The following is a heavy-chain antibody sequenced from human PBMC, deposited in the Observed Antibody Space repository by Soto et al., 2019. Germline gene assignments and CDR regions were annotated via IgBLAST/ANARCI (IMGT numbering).Heavy chain of an antibody. V-gene: IGHV3-74*01. D-gene: IGHD2-8*01. CDR3: VGELATNGRSFDY. J-gene: IGHJ4*02. CDR1: GFTLRSYW. CDR2: ISGDGNIT. Sequence: EVQLVESGGGLVQPGGCLRLSCAASGFTLRSYWMHWVRQVSGKGLVWVSRISGDGNITTYADSVKGRFTISRDNANNKLYVQMSSLTAEDTALYYCVGELATNGRSFDYWGQGTLVTVSS.